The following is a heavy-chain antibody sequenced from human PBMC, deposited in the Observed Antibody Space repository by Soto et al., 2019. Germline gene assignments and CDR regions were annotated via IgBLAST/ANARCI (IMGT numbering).Heavy chain of an antibody. V-gene: IGHV3-23*01. CDR3: AKVWAEDGYCTRTSCLYYFHH. J-gene: IGHJ4*02. Sequence: EVQLLESGGGLVQPGGSLRLSCEASGFTFSTSAMGWVRQAPGKGLEWVTTISDSGSTYYADSVKGRFTISRNHSKNTLYLQMNSLRAEDTAVFYCAKVWAEDGYCTRTSCLYYFHHWGQGTLVTVSS. CDR2: ISDSGST. D-gene: IGHD2-2*03. CDR1: GFTFSTSA.